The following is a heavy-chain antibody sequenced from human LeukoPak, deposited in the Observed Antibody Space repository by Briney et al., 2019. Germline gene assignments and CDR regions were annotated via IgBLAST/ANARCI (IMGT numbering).Heavy chain of an antibody. CDR2: INSDGSST. Sequence: GGSLRLSCAASGFTLGSYWMHWVRQAPGKGLVWVSRINSDGSSTSHADSVKGRFTISRDNAKNTLYLQMNSLRAEDTAVYYGARDLTGNVLDYWGQGTLVTVSS. D-gene: IGHD3-10*01. CDR1: GFTLGSYW. CDR3: ARDLTGNVLDY. V-gene: IGHV3-74*01. J-gene: IGHJ4*02.